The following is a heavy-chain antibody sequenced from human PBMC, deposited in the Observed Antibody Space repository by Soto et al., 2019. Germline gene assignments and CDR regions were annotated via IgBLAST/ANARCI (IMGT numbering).Heavy chain of an antibody. Sequence: PSETLSLTCAVYGGSFSGYYWSWIRQPPGKGLEWIGEINHSGSTNYNPSLKSRVTISVDTSKNQFSLKLSSVTAADTAVYYCARGDSSLGLYNWFDPWGQGTLVTVSS. J-gene: IGHJ5*02. D-gene: IGHD6-6*01. CDR2: INHSGST. V-gene: IGHV4-34*01. CDR1: GGSFSGYY. CDR3: ARGDSSLGLYNWFDP.